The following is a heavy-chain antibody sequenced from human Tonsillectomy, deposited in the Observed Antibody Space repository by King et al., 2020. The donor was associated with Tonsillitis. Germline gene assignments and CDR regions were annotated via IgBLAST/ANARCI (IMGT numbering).Heavy chain of an antibody. V-gene: IGHV3-20*01. CDR1: GFTFDDYG. D-gene: IGHD1-26*01. CDR2: INWNGGST. CDR3: ARASGSYYRGAFDI. Sequence: VQLVESGGGVVRPGGSLRLSCAASGFTFDDYGMSWVRQAPGKGLEWVSGINWNGGSTGFADSAKGRFTISRVNAKNSLYRQMNSLRAEDTALYHCARASGSYYRGAFDIWGQGTMVTVSS. J-gene: IGHJ3*02.